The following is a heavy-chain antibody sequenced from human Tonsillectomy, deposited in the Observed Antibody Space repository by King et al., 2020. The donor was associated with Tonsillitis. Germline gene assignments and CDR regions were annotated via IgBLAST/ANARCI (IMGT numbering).Heavy chain of an antibody. J-gene: IGHJ4*02. V-gene: IGHV4-59*01. CDR3: ARDTYYYDSTGYYPTYFDY. CDR2: IYYTGST. Sequence: VQLQESGPGLVKPSETLSLTCTVSGDSISSYYWSWIRPPPGKGLEWIGYIYYTGSTNYNPSLKSRVTISVDSSKNQFSLKLSSVTAADTAVDYCARDTYYYDSTGYYPTYFDYWGQGTLVTVSS. D-gene: IGHD3-22*01. CDR1: GDSISSYY.